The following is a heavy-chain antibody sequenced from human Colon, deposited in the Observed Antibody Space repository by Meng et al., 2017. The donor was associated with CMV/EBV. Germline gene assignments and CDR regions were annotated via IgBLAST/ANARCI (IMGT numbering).Heavy chain of an antibody. CDR3: ARDESPSGMSYYGMDV. Sequence: GESLKISCAASGFTFSSYAMHWVRQAPGKGLEWVAVISYDGSNKYYADSVKGRFTISRDNSKNTLYLQMNSLRAEDTAVYYCARDESPSGMSYYGMDVWGQGTTVTVSS. CDR2: ISYDGSNK. V-gene: IGHV3-30-3*01. J-gene: IGHJ6*02. D-gene: IGHD6-13*01. CDR1: GFTFSSYA.